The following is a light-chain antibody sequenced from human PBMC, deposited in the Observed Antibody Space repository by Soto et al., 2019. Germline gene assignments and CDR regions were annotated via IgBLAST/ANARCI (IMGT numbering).Light chain of an antibody. Sequence: VMTQSPLSLPVTLGQPASISCRSSQSLLHTNAYHYLDWYLQKPGQSPQLLIYLASYRASGVPDRFSGSGSGTEFTLRISRVEAEDVGVYYCMQPLDLPVTFGQGTRLEIK. CDR1: QSLLHTNAYHY. J-gene: IGKJ5*01. V-gene: IGKV2-28*01. CDR2: LAS. CDR3: MQPLDLPVT.